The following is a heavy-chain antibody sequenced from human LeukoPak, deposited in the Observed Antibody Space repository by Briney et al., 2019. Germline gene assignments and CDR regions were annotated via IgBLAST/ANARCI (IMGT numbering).Heavy chain of an antibody. Sequence: SETLSLTCAVSGFSINSGYFWAWIRQSPGKGPEWFGSIFRNGITYSNPSLKRRVAISVDTSKSQFSLRLSSVTDPDTAVYYGARRISTRRGETCSSTSCYFDNGGQGTLVTVSS. D-gene: IGHD2-2*01. CDR3: ARRISTRRGETCSSTSCYFDN. J-gene: IGHJ4*02. CDR1: GFSINSGYF. V-gene: IGHV4-38-2*01. CDR2: IFRNGIT.